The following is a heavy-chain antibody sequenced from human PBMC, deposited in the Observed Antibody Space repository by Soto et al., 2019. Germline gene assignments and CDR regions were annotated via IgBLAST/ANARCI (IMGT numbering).Heavy chain of an antibody. Sequence: GASVKVSCKASGYTFTSYSMHWVRQPPGQRLEWMGWINAGNGNTKYSQKFQGRVTITRDTSASTAYMELSSLRSEDTAVYYCATESDTRIAASLYYYYGMDVWGQGTTVTVSS. D-gene: IGHD6-6*01. CDR3: ATESDTRIAASLYYYYGMDV. CDR2: INAGNGNT. J-gene: IGHJ6*02. CDR1: GYTFTSYS. V-gene: IGHV1-3*01.